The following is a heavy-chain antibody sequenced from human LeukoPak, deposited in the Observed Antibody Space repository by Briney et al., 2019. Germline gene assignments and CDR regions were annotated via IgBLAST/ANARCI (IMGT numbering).Heavy chain of an antibody. CDR1: GFTFSNAW. D-gene: IGHD2-2*01. V-gene: IGHV3-15*01. CDR2: IKSKTDGGTT. CDR3: TTDQYCSSTSCQIIKY. Sequence: GGSLRLPCAASGFTFSNAWMSWVRQAPGKGLEWVGRIKSKTDGGTTDYAAPVKGRFTISRDDSKNTLYLQMNSLKTEDTAVYYCTTDQYCSSTSCQIIKYWGQGTLVTVSS. J-gene: IGHJ4*02.